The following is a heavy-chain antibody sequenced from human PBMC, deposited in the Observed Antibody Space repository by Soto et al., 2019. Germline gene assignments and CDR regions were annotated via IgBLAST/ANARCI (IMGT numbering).Heavy chain of an antibody. CDR3: AKPLYRCTNGVCYYNWFDP. D-gene: IGHD2-8*01. J-gene: IGHJ5*02. CDR2: ISGSGGST. CDR1: GFTFSSYA. V-gene: IGHV3-23*01. Sequence: LRLSCAASGFTFSSYAMSWVRQAPGKGLEWVSAISGSGGSTYYADSVKGRFTISRDNSKNTLYLQMNSLRAEDTAVYYCAKPLYRCTNGVCYYNWFDPSGQATLVTVSS.